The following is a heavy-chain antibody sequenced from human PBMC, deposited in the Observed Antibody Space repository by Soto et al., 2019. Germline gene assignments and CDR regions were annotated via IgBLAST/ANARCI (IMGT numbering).Heavy chain of an antibody. Sequence: PSETLSLTCTVSGGSISRYYWSWIRQPPGKGLEWIGYLYNTGSTIYNPSLKSRVTISVDTSKNQFSLKLTSVTAADTAVYYCARDPAPWGQGTLVTSPQ. V-gene: IGHV4-59*12. CDR3: ARDPAP. CDR2: LYNTGST. J-gene: IGHJ5*02. CDR1: GGSISRYY.